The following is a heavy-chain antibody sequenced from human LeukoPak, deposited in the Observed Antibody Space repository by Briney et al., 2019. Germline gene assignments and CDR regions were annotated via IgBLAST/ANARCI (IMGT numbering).Heavy chain of an antibody. CDR2: IYWDDDK. J-gene: IGHJ4*02. CDR1: GFSLSTSGVC. Sequence: SGPTLVKPTQTLTLTCTFSGFSLSTSGVCVGWIRQPPGKALEWLALIYWDDDKRYSPSLKNRPTITKDTSKNQVVLTMTNMDPVDTATYYCAHRLDGDWAFDYWGQGTLVTVSS. D-gene: IGHD4-17*01. V-gene: IGHV2-5*02. CDR3: AHRLDGDWAFDY.